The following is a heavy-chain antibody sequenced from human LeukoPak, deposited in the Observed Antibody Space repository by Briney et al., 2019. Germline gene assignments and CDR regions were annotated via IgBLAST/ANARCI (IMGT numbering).Heavy chain of an antibody. V-gene: IGHV3-53*01. CDR1: GFXVSHNF. CDR3: ARVNSSGWYLIDY. D-gene: IGHD6-19*01. J-gene: IGHJ4*02. CDR2: LYSGDST. Sequence: PGGSLRLSCAASGFXVSHNFMTWVRQAPGKGLQWVSVLYSGDSTYYPDSVKGRFTISRDNSENTLYLQMNSLRAEDTAVYYCARVNSSGWYLIDYWGQGTLVTVSS.